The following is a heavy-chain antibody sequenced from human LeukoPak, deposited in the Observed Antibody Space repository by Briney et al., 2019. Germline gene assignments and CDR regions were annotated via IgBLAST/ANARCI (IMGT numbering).Heavy chain of an antibody. Sequence: GGSLRLSCAASGFTLSTYWMSWVRKAPGEGLEWVANIKADGSVRFYVDSVEGRFTIFRDNAKNSLYLQMNSLRVEDTAMYYCARGEFGDLRYDYWGQGPLVTVSS. J-gene: IGHJ4*02. CDR3: ARGEFGDLRYDY. V-gene: IGHV3-7*03. CDR1: GFTLSTYW. D-gene: IGHD4-17*01. CDR2: IKADGSVR.